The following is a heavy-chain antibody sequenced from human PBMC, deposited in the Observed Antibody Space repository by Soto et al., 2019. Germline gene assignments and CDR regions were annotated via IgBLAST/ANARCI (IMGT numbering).Heavy chain of an antibody. CDR2: IYYSGST. CDR3: ARFTVTKAFWDY. D-gene: IGHD4-17*01. J-gene: IGHJ4*02. Sequence: SETLSLTCTVPGGSISSYYWSWIRQPPGKGLEWIGYIYYSGSTNYNPSLKSRVTISVDTSKNQFSLKLSSVTAADTAVYYCARFTVTKAFWDYWGQGTLVTVSS. CDR1: GGSISSYY. V-gene: IGHV4-59*01.